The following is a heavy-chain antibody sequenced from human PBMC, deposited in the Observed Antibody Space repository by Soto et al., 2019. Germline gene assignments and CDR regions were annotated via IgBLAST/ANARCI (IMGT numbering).Heavy chain of an antibody. CDR1: GFTFSSYA. J-gene: IGHJ4*02. V-gene: IGHV3-23*01. Sequence: EVQLLESGGGLVQPGGSLRLSCAASGFTFSSYAMTWVRQAPGKGLEWVSVIVGSGDSTYYADSVKGRFTISRDNYKNTLYLQMNSLRAEDTAVYYCAKCIRVVTAKYYFHYWGQGTLVTVSS. CDR3: AKCIRVVTAKYYFHY. CDR2: IVGSGDST. D-gene: IGHD2-15*01.